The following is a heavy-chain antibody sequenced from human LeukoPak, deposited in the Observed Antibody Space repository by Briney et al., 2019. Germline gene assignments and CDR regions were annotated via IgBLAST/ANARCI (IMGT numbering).Heavy chain of an antibody. J-gene: IGHJ4*02. V-gene: IGHV3-30-3*01. Sequence: PGGSLRLSCAASGFTFSSYAMHWVRQAPGQGLERVAVISYDGSNKYYADSVKGRFTISRDNSKNTLYLQMNSLRAEDTAVYYCARGGRYFDWLLISGYWGQGTLVTVSS. CDR3: ARGGRYFDWLLISGY. CDR2: ISYDGSNK. CDR1: GFTFSSYA. D-gene: IGHD3-9*01.